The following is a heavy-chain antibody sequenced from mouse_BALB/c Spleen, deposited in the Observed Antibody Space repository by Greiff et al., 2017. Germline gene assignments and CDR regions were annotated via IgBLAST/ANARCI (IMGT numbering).Heavy chain of an antibody. D-gene: IGHD1-1*01. CDR2: IWSGGST. V-gene: IGHV2-4-1*01. CDR3: ARKIYGRPYYAMDY. J-gene: IGHJ4*01. Sequence: QVHVKQSGPGLVQPSQSLSITCTVSGFSLTSYGVHWVRQSPGKGLEWLGVIWSGGSTDYNAAFISRLSISKDNSKSQVFFKMNSLQADDTAIYYCARKIYGRPYYAMDYWGQGTSVTVSS. CDR1: GFSLTSYG.